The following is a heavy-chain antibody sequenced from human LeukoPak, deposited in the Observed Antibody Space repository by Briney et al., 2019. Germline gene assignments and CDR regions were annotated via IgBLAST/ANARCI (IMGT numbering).Heavy chain of an antibody. V-gene: IGHV4-38-2*02. Sequence: SETLSLTCTVSGYSISSGYYWGWIRQPPGKGLEWIGSLNHSGSTYHNPSLNSRLTISLDTSKNQFSLRLSSVTAADTAVYYCARILGAVAAPFDYWGQGTLVTVSS. CDR3: ARILGAVAAPFDY. CDR2: LNHSGST. CDR1: GYSISSGYY. J-gene: IGHJ4*02. D-gene: IGHD6-19*01.